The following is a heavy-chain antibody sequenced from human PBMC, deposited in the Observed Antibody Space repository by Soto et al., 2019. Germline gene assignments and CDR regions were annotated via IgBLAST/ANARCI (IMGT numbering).Heavy chain of an antibody. V-gene: IGHV3-53*01. CDR1: GLTVSSSY. J-gene: IGHJ4*02. CDR2: IYRAGST. CDR3: ARGREPQYGSTIFFDI. Sequence: PVGSLRLSCAASGLTVSSSYMSWVRQAPGKGLQWVSVIYRAGSTYYANSVKGRFTISRDLSTNMVYLQMSSLTDEDTAVYYCARGREPQYGSTIFFDIRGQGDLVTV. D-gene: IGHD2-21*01.